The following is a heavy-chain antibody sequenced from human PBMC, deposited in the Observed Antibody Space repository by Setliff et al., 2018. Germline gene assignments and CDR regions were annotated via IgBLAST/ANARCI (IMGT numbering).Heavy chain of an antibody. J-gene: IGHJ4*02. V-gene: IGHV4-38-2*01. CDR3: ARKGICSGGSCYPLANFDY. Sequence: AETLSLTCAVSGYSISSGYYWGWIRQPPGKGLEWIGSIYHSGSTYYNPSLKSRVTISVDTSKNQYSLKLSSVTAADTAVYDCARKGICSGGSCYPLANFDYWGQGTLVTVSS. CDR1: GYSISSGYY. CDR2: IYHSGST. D-gene: IGHD2-15*01.